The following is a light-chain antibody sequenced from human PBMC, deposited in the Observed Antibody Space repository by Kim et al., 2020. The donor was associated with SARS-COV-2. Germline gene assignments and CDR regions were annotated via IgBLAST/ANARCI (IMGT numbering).Light chain of an antibody. V-gene: IGKV1-16*01. Sequence: DIQMTQSPSSLSASVGDRVTITCRASQGINNYLAWFQQKPGKAPKSLIYVASSLQSGVPSRFSGTGSGTDFTLTISSQQPEDFATYYCQQYKSYPLTFGPGTKVDIK. J-gene: IGKJ3*01. CDR3: QQYKSYPLT. CDR2: VAS. CDR1: QGINNY.